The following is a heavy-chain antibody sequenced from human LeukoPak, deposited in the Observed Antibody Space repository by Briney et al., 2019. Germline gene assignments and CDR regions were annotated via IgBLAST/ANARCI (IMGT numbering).Heavy chain of an antibody. J-gene: IGHJ6*02. V-gene: IGHV1-8*01. Sequence: ASVKVSCTASGYTFTSYDINWVRQSTGQGLEWMGWMNPNSGNTGYAKKFQGRVTMTRNTSISTAYMELSSLRSEDPAVYYCARGPRRYSSGWYVSDYYYGMDVWGQGTTVTVSS. CDR3: ARGPRRYSSGWYVSDYYYGMDV. CDR1: GYTFTSYD. D-gene: IGHD6-19*01. CDR2: MNPNSGNT.